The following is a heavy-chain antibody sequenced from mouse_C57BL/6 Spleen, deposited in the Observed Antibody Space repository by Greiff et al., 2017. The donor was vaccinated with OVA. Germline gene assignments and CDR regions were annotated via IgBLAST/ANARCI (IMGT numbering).Heavy chain of an antibody. V-gene: IGHV1-72*01. CDR1: GYTFTSYW. CDR3: ARSGALYYDYDY. D-gene: IGHD2-4*01. J-gene: IGHJ2*01. CDR2: IDPNSGGT. Sequence: QVQLKQPGAELVKPGASVKLSCKASGYTFTSYWMHWVKQRPGRGLEWIGRIDPNSGGTKYNEKFKSKATLTVDKPSSTAYMQLSSLTSEDSAVYYCARSGALYYDYDYWGQGTTLTVSS.